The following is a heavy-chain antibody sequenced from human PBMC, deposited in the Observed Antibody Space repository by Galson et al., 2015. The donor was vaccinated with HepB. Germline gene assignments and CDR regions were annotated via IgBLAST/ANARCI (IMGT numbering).Heavy chain of an antibody. D-gene: IGHD5-24*01. CDR2: IRGDGTEK. Sequence: SLRLSCAASGFTFSSHWMNWVRQAPGKGLEWVALIRGDGTEKHYVDSVKGRLTIPRDNAKNSLYLQMKSLRAEDTAVYYCVRGAGWLLDSWGQGTLVTVSS. CDR1: GFTFSSHW. J-gene: IGHJ4*02. V-gene: IGHV3-7*01. CDR3: VRGAGWLLDS.